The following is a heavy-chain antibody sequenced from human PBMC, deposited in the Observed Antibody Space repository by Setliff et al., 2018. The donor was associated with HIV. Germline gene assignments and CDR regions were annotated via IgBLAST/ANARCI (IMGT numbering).Heavy chain of an antibody. J-gene: IGHJ5*02. Sequence: SVKVSCKASGGTFSSYAISWVRQAPGQGLEWMGGIIPILGIANYAQKFQGRVTITADESTSTAYMELSSLRLEDTAVYYCARDYFPPHVPPLDPWGQGTLVTVSS. CDR1: GGTFSSYA. CDR3: ARDYFPPHVPPLDP. D-gene: IGHD3-10*01. V-gene: IGHV1-69*10. CDR2: IIPILGIA.